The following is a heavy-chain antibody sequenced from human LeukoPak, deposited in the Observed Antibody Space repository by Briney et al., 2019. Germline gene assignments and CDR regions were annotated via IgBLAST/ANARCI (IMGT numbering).Heavy chain of an antibody. Sequence: GGSLRLSCAASGFFFSSYGMHWVRLAPGKGLEWVALIWYDGSNKYYADSVKGRFTISRDNSKNTLSLQMNSLRAEDTAVYYCARDLGVYGDYVFPYWGQGTLVTVSS. CDR1: GFFFSSYG. CDR3: ARDLGVYGDYVFPY. D-gene: IGHD4-17*01. V-gene: IGHV3-30*02. CDR2: IWYDGSNK. J-gene: IGHJ4*02.